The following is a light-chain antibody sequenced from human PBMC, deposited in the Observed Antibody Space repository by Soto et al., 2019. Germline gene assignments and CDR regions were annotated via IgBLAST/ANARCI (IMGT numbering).Light chain of an antibody. Sequence: DIPLTQSPSFLSASVGDRVTITCLASQDISTHLAWYQQKSGRAPNLLLFSASTLQGGGPSRFSGSGSGTEFTLTISSLQPEDSATDYCQQAKHYPLTFGGGTQVEIK. CDR1: QDISTH. CDR3: QQAKHYPLT. CDR2: SAS. V-gene: IGKV1-9*01. J-gene: IGKJ4*01.